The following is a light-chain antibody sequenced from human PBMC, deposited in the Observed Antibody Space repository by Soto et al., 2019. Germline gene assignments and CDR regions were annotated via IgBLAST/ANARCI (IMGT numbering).Light chain of an antibody. V-gene: IGLV2-14*01. CDR1: SSDVGGHKY. Sequence: QSVLTQPPSASGSPGQPVTISCTGSSSDVGGHKYVSWYQQHPGKAPKLMIYEVNNRPSGVSNRFSGSKSGNTASLTISGLQAEDEADYYCSSYTSSSTLYVFGSGTKLTVL. CDR2: EVN. J-gene: IGLJ1*01. CDR3: SSYTSSSTLYV.